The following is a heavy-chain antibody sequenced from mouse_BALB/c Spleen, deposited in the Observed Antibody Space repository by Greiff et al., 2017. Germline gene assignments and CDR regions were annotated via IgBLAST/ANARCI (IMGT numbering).Heavy chain of an antibody. CDR2: IDPANGNT. Sequence: DVKLQESGAELVKPGASVKLSCTASGFNIKDTYMHWVKQRPEQGLEWIGRIDPANGNTKYDPKFQGKATITADTSSNTAYLQLSSLTSEDTAVYYCARSYGFDYWGQGTTLTVSS. V-gene: IGHV14-3*02. D-gene: IGHD1-1*01. J-gene: IGHJ2*01. CDR1: GFNIKDTY. CDR3: ARSYGFDY.